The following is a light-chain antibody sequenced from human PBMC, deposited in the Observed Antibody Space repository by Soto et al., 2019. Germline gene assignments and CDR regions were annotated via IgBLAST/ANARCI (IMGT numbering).Light chain of an antibody. CDR2: KAS. CDR3: QHYNSYSEA. CDR1: QTISSW. Sequence: DIQMTQSPSTLSGSVGDRVTITSRASQTISSWLAWYQQRPGKAPKLLIYKASTLKSGVPSRFSGSGSGTEFTLTMSSLQPDDFATYYCQHYNSYSEAFGQGTKVDIK. V-gene: IGKV1-5*03. J-gene: IGKJ1*01.